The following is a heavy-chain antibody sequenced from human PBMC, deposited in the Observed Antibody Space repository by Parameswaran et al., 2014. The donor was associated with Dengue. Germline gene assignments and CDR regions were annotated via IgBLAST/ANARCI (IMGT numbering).Heavy chain of an antibody. J-gene: IGHJ5*02. D-gene: IGHD2-2*01. CDR2: ISYTGDT. CDR3: ATGSTQFDP. V-gene: IGHV4-59*01. CDR1: AISSA. Sequence: AISSARWIRQPPGKALEWIGYISYTGDTNYNPSLRSRVTISIDTSKSEFSLKLYSVTAADTAVYFCATGSTQFDPWGQGTTVTVSS.